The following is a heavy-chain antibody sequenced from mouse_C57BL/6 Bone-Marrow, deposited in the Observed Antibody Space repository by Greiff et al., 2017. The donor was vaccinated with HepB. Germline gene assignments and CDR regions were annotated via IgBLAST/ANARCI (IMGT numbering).Heavy chain of an antibody. CDR2: IYPRSGNT. D-gene: IGHD1-1*01. CDR1: GYTFTSYG. Sequence: VKLVESGAELARPGASVKLSCKASGYTFTSYGISWVKQRTGQGLEWIGEIYPRSGNTYYNEKFKGKATLTADKSSSTAYMELRSLTSEDSAVYFCARTADYSYYFDYWGQGTTLTVSS. J-gene: IGHJ2*01. CDR3: ARTADYSYYFDY. V-gene: IGHV1-81*01.